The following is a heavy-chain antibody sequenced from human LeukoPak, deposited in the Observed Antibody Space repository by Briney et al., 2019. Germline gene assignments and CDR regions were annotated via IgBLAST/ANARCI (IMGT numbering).Heavy chain of an antibody. Sequence: SETLSLTCTVSGGSISSGSYYWSWIRQPAGKGLEWIGRIYTSGSTNYNPSLKSRVTISVDTSKNQFSLKLSSVTAADTAVYYCAREGDYGANNWFDPWGQGTLVTVSS. CDR1: GGSISSGSYY. CDR2: IYTSGST. D-gene: IGHD4-17*01. CDR3: AREGDYGANNWFDP. J-gene: IGHJ5*02. V-gene: IGHV4-61*02.